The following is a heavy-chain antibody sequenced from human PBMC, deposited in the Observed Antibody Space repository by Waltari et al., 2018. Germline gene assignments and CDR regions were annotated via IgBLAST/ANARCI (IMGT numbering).Heavy chain of an antibody. Sequence: QVQLVQSGAEVTKPGASVKVSCKASGYTFTSYAMHWVRQAPGQRLEWMVWINAGNGNTKYAQKFQGRVKSTAVKATSTAYMERSSRRSEDTAVYYCARDLGPQQLADWGQGTLVTVSS. D-gene: IGHD6-13*01. V-gene: IGHV1-3*01. CDR3: ARDLGPQQLAD. CDR1: GYTFTSYA. J-gene: IGHJ4*02. CDR2: INAGNGNT.